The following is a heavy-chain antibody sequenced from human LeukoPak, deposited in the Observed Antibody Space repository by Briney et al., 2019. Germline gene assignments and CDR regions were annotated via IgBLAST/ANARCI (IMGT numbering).Heavy chain of an antibody. CDR2: ISSNGGST. CDR1: GFTFSSYA. J-gene: IGHJ4*02. D-gene: IGHD6-25*01. CDR3: AAGRLRLPPDY. Sequence: PGGSLRLSCAASGFTFSSYAMHWVRQAPGKGLEYVSAISSNGGSTYYANSVKGRFTISRDNSKNTLYLQMGSLRAEDVAVYYCAAGRLRLPPDYWGQGTLVTVSS. V-gene: IGHV3-64*01.